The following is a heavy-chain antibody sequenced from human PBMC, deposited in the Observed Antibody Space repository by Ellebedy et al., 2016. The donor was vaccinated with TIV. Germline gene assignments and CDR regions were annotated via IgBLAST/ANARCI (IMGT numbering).Heavy chain of an antibody. Sequence: PGGSLRLSCAASGFTVSSNYMSWVRQAPGKGLEWVSVIYSGGSTYYADSVKGRFTISRDNSKNTLYLQMNSLRAEDTAVYYCARDAVYSYGLNWASDYWGQGTLVTVSS. CDR1: GFTVSSNY. CDR3: ARDAVYSYGLNWASDY. V-gene: IGHV3-66*01. D-gene: IGHD5-18*01. J-gene: IGHJ4*02. CDR2: IYSGGST.